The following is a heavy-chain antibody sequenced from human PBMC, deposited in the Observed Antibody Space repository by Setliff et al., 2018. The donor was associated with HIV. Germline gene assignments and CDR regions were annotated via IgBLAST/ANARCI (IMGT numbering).Heavy chain of an antibody. D-gene: IGHD3-3*01. Sequence: PSETLSLTCAVSGGSISSGGYSWNWIRQPPGKGLEWIGYIYYSGSTNYNPSLKSRVTISVDTSKNQFSLKLSSVTAADTAVYYCARRSGFFLDYWGQGTLVTVSS. CDR2: IYYSGST. CDR3: ARRSGFFLDY. CDR1: GGSISSGGYS. V-gene: IGHV4-61*08. J-gene: IGHJ4*02.